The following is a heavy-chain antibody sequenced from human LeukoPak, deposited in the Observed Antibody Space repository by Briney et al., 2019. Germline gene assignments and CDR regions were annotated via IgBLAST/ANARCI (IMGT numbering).Heavy chain of an antibody. D-gene: IGHD2-15*01. V-gene: IGHV4-31*03. Sequence: SETLSLTCTVSGGSISSGGYYWSWIRQHPGKGLEWIGYIYYSGSTYYNPSLKSRVTISVDTSKNQFSLKLSSVTAADTAVYYCARDLEVAATRSAFDIWGQGTMVTVSS. CDR1: GGSISSGGYY. CDR3: ARDLEVAATRSAFDI. CDR2: IYYSGST. J-gene: IGHJ3*02.